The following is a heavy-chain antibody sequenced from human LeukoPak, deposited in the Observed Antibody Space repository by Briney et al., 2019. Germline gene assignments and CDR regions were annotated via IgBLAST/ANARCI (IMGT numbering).Heavy chain of an antibody. J-gene: IGHJ4*02. CDR2: ISAYNGNT. V-gene: IGHV1-18*01. CDR3: ARIAAAGRLDFDY. Sequence: GASVKVSCKASGYTFTSYGISWVRQAPGQGLEWMGWISAYNGNTNYAQKFQGRVTMTRDTSISTAYMELSRLRSDDTAVYYCARIAAAGRLDFDYWGQGTLVTVSS. CDR1: GYTFTSYG. D-gene: IGHD6-13*01.